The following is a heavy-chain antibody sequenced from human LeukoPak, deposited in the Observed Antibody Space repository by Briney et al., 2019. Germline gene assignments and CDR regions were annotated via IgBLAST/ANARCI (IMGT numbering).Heavy chain of an antibody. D-gene: IGHD3-22*01. V-gene: IGHV3-21*01. Sequence: GGSLRLSCAASGFTFSSYSMNWVRQAPGKGLEWVSSISSSSSYIYYADSVKGRFTISRDNAKNSLYLQMNSLRAEDTAVYYCARDGYYYDSTVPVDYWGQGTLVTVSS. CDR1: GFTFSSYS. CDR3: ARDGYYYDSTVPVDY. J-gene: IGHJ4*02. CDR2: ISSSSSYI.